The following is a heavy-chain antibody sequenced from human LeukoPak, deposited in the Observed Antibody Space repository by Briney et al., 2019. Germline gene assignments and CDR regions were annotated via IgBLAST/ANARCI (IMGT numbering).Heavy chain of an antibody. J-gene: IGHJ3*02. V-gene: IGHV4-59*01. D-gene: IGHD2-2*01. CDR2: IYYSGST. CDR1: GGSISSYY. CDR3: AREAVVPAATHGGPDAFDI. Sequence: SEILSLTCTVSGGSISSYYWSWLRQPPGKGVEWFGYIYYSGSTNYNPSLRSRVTISVDTSKNQFSLKLSSVTAADTAVYYCAREAVVPAATHGGPDAFDIWGQGTMVTVSS.